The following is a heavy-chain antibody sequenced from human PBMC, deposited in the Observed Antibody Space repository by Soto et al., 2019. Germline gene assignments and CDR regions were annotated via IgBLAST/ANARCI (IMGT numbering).Heavy chain of an antibody. J-gene: IGHJ4*01. CDR2: IYYSGDT. V-gene: IGHV4-59*01. CDR3: ARDTRDGVLVY. D-gene: IGHD4-17*01. Sequence: SKNLYIRCTVYEGSSNSYYWSWVRQPPGKGLEWIGYIYYSGDTNYNPSLKSRVTISVDTSKNQFSLSLSSLTAADTAVFYGARDTRDGVLVYWAQGSPVTGFS. CDR1: EGSSNSYY.